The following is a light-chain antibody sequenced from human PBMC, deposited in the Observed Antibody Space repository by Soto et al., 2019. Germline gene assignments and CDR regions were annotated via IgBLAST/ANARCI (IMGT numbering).Light chain of an antibody. Sequence: QSALTQPPSASGAPGQRVVISCSGSSSNMGNNNVYWYQQFPGTAPRVLICSKNQRASGVPDRFSGSKSGTSASLAINGLRSEDEADYYCAAWDDRLSAYVFGRGTKLTVL. V-gene: IGLV1-47*02. CDR3: AAWDDRLSAYV. J-gene: IGLJ1*01. CDR2: SKN. CDR1: SSNMGNNN.